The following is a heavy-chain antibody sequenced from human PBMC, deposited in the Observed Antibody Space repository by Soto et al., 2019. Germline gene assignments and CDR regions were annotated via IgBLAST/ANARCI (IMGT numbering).Heavy chain of an antibody. Sequence: QVQLVQSGAEVKKPGASVKVSCKASGYTFTNYGITWVRQAPGQVLEGMGWISAYNGNTNYAQKLQGRVTMTTDTSTRTDYMELKSLRSDDTAVYYCARGVNSGYYSAPDYWGQVTLVTVSS. CDR1: GYTFTNYG. D-gene: IGHD3-22*01. J-gene: IGHJ4*02. CDR3: ARGVNSGYYSAPDY. CDR2: ISAYNGNT. V-gene: IGHV1-18*01.